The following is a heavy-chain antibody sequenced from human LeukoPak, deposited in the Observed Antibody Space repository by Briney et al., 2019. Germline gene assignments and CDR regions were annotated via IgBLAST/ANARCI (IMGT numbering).Heavy chain of an antibody. J-gene: IGHJ4*02. CDR1: GYTFTSYA. D-gene: IGHD6-13*01. CDR3: ARVSIPGIAAAGNDY. CDR2: INTNTGNP. V-gene: IGHV7-4-1*02. Sequence: GASVKVSCKASGYTFTSYAMNWVRQAPGQGLEWMGWINTNTGNPTYAQGFTGRFVFSLDTSVSTAYLQISSLKAEDTAVYYCARVSIPGIAAAGNDYWGQGTLVTVSS.